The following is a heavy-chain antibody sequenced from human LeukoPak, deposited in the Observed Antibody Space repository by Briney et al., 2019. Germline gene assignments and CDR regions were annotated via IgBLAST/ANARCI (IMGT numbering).Heavy chain of an antibody. CDR1: GGPISRYF. CDR3: ARLGDSSGYYYSDWFDP. J-gene: IGHJ5*02. Sequence: PSETLSLTCTVSGGPISRYFWSWIRPPPRKGLEWIGYIYYSGSTNYYPSLKSRVTISVDTSKNQCSLKLSSVTAADTAVYYCARLGDSSGYYYSDWFDPWGQGTLVTVSS. D-gene: IGHD3-22*01. V-gene: IGHV4-59*08. CDR2: IYYSGST.